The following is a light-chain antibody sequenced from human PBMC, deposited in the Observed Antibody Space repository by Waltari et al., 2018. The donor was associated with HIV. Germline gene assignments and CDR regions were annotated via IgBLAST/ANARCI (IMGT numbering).Light chain of an antibody. CDR3: QHRFNWPRTT. CDR2: DAS. V-gene: IGKV3-11*01. J-gene: IGKJ1*01. Sequence: EVVLTQSPATLSLSPGERATLSCRASQSVSFFLAWYQQKPGQAPRLLIYDASTRATGTPARFSGSGSGTDFTLTISSLEPEDFAVYYCQHRFNWPRTTFGQGTKWK. CDR1: QSVSFF.